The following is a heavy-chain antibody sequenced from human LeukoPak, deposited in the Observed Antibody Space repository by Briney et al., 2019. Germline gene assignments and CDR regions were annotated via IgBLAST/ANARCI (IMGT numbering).Heavy chain of an antibody. V-gene: IGHV1-2*02. CDR3: ARSPGGIVVVVAATLVDYYYYYMDV. D-gene: IGHD2-15*01. CDR1: GYTFSDYY. Sequence: ASVKVSCTASGYTFSDYYIHWLRQAPGQGLEWMGWINPKSGVTNFAQYFQGRVTMTRDTSSTTVYMELTRLRSDDTAVYYCARSPGGIVVVVAATLVDYYYYYMDVWGKGTTVTVSS. J-gene: IGHJ6*03. CDR2: INPKSGVT.